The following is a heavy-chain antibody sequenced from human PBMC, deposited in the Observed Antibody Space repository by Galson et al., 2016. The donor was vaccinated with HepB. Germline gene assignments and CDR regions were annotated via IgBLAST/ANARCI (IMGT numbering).Heavy chain of an antibody. CDR1: GFISSTYD. D-gene: IGHD2/OR15-2a*01. J-gene: IGHJ4*02. CDR3: TSNSTTNC. CDR2: IRSKANSYAT. V-gene: IGHV3-73*01. Sequence: SLRLSCAVSGFISSTYDMTWVRQAPGKGLEWLGRIRSKANSYATAYAASVKGRFTISRDDSKNTAYLQMNSLRTEDTAVYYCTSNSTTNCWGQGTLVTVSS.